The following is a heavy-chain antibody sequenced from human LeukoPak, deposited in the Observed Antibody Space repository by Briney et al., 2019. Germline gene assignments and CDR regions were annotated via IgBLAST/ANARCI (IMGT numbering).Heavy chain of an antibody. CDR2: IDTDGSSA. V-gene: IGHV3-74*01. CDR3: ASSRGAYSWFDP. J-gene: IGHJ5*02. CDR1: GFTFNHYW. D-gene: IGHD2-15*01. Sequence: GGSLRLSCAASGFTFNHYWMNWVRQAPGKGLVWVSRIDTDGSSASYAESVKGRFTISRDNAKNTLYLQMNSLRAEDTAVYYCASSRGAYSWFDPWGQGTLVTVSS.